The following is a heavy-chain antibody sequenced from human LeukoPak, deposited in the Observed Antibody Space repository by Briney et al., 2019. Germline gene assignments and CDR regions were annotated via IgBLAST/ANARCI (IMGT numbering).Heavy chain of an antibody. CDR2: INHNGNT. CDR1: GVSFSGYY. Sequence: SETLSLTCTVYGVSFSGYYWSWIRQPPGKGLEWIGEINHNGNTNYNPSLKSRVTISVDTSKNQFSLKLSSVTAADTAVYYCARAPDYSKLHYYYYYYMDVWGKGTTVTVSS. J-gene: IGHJ6*03. CDR3: ARAPDYSKLHYYYYYYMDV. V-gene: IGHV4-34*01. D-gene: IGHD4-11*01.